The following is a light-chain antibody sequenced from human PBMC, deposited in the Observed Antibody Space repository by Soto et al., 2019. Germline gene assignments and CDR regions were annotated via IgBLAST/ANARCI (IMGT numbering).Light chain of an antibody. CDR3: SSYTSTSSYV. CDR2: DVS. Sequence: QSALTQPASVSGSPGQSITISCTGTSSDVGGYNYVCWYQQHPGKAPKLVISDVSHRPSGVSDRFSGSKSGNTASLSISGLQAEDEADYYCSSYTSTSSYVFGTGTQLTVL. CDR1: SSDVGGYNY. V-gene: IGLV2-14*01. J-gene: IGLJ1*01.